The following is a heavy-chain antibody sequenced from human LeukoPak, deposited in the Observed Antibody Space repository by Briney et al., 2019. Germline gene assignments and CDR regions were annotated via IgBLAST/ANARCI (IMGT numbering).Heavy chain of an antibody. CDR1: GFTFSSYW. D-gene: IGHD3-22*01. Sequence: PGGSLRLSCAASGFTFSSYWMHWVRQAPGKGLAWVSRINSDGSSTTYADSVKGRFTISRDNAKNTLHLQMNSLRAEDTAVYYCARAQSQYYYGTSGYSTVYYFDYWGQGTLVTDSS. CDR3: ARAQSQYYYGTSGYSTVYYFDY. V-gene: IGHV3-74*03. J-gene: IGHJ4*02. CDR2: INSDGSST.